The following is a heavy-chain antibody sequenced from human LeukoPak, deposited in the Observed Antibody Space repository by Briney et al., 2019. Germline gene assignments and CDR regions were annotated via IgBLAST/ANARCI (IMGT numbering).Heavy chain of an antibody. J-gene: IGHJ4*02. V-gene: IGHV3-48*01. CDR2: ITPSGTTI. CDR1: EFISRYN. CDR3: AREGDYGLFNY. D-gene: IGHD4-17*01. Sequence: GSLRLSCTASEFISRYNLNWVRHAPGKEKEWVSHITPSGTTIYYADSVKGRFTISRDNAKNSLYLQMNSLRVEDTGVYYCAREGDYGLFNYWGQGTLVTVSS.